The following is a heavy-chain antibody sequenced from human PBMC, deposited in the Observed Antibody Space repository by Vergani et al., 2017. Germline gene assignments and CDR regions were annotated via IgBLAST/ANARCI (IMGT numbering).Heavy chain of an antibody. CDR1: CGSISPYY. Sequence: QLQLQESGSGLVKPSQTLSLTFIVSCGSISPYYWSWIRQPAGKGLEWIGRIYTSESTNYNPALKSRVTMSVDTSKIQFSRTLSSVTAADTAVYYCAREYSSSVGFLAYWGQGTLVTVSS. D-gene: IGHD6-6*01. V-gene: IGHV4-4*07. CDR2: IYTSEST. CDR3: AREYSSSVGFLAY. J-gene: IGHJ4*02.